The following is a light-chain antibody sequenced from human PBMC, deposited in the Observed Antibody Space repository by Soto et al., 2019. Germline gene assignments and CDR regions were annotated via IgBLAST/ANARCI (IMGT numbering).Light chain of an antibody. CDR1: QSVGSK. Sequence: PVALYMAPCERATLSCRASQSVGSKVAWYQQKPGQAPSLLIYGASTRASGIPLRFSGSGSGTEFTLTISSLQSEDFAVYYCQQYSNWPPVTFGGGTKE. CDR2: GAS. CDR3: QQYSNWPPVT. J-gene: IGKJ4*01. V-gene: IGKV3-15*01.